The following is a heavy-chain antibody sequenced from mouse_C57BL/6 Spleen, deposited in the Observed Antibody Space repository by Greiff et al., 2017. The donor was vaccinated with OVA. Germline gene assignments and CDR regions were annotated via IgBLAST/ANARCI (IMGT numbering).Heavy chain of an antibody. Sequence: QVQLKESGAELVRPGASVTLSCKASGYTFTDYEMHWVKQTPVHGLEWIGAIDPETGGTAYNQKFTGKAILTADKSSSTAYMELRSLTSEDSAVYYCTRDYGSIYWYFDVWGTGTTVTVSS. V-gene: IGHV1-15*01. CDR3: TRDYGSIYWYFDV. CDR2: IDPETGGT. CDR1: GYTFTDYE. J-gene: IGHJ1*03. D-gene: IGHD1-1*01.